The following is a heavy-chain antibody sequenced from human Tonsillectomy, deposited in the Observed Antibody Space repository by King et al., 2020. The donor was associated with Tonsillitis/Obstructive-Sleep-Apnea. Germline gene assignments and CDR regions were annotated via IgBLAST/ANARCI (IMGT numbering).Heavy chain of an antibody. D-gene: IGHD4-17*01. CDR3: ASRITGLDYGNF. Sequence: EVQLVESGGGLVQPGGSLRLSCAASGFIFSSYAMTWVRQAPGKGLEWLSTISGSDDSTYYADSVKGRFTISRDNSRNTLYLQVNSLRAGDTAVYYCASRITGLDYGNFWGQGTLVTVSS. V-gene: IGHV3-23*04. J-gene: IGHJ4*02. CDR2: ISGSDDST. CDR1: GFIFSSYA.